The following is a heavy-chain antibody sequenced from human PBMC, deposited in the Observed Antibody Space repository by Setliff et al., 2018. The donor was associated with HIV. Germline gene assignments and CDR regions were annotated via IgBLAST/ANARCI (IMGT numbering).Heavy chain of an antibody. D-gene: IGHD5-18*01. CDR3: ARESYNYGYND. CDR1: GFTFSSYS. J-gene: IGHJ4*02. Sequence: GGSLRLSCAASGFTFSSYSMNWVRRAPGKGLEWVSSISSISTYIYYADSVKGRFTIFRDNAKNSLYLQMNSLRAEDTAVYYCARESYNYGYNDWGQGTMVTVSS. CDR2: ISSISTYI. V-gene: IGHV3-21*01.